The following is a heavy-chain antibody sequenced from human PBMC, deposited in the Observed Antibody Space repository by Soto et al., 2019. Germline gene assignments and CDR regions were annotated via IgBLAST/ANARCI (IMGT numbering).Heavy chain of an antibody. Sequence: SVKVSCKASGGTFSSYTISWVRQAPGQGLEWMGRIIPILGIANYAQKFQGRVTITADKSTSTAYMELSSLRSEDTAVYYCARSPGIVVVPAAIWTYDAFDIWGQGTMVTVSS. CDR2: IIPILGIA. CDR3: ARSPGIVVVPAAIWTYDAFDI. V-gene: IGHV1-69*02. CDR1: GGTFSSYT. D-gene: IGHD2-2*01. J-gene: IGHJ3*02.